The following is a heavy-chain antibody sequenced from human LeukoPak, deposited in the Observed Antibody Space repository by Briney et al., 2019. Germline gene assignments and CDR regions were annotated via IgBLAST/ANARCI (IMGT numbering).Heavy chain of an antibody. CDR3: ARDGTYDFWSGYPLDYGMDV. CDR1: GYTFMSHG. D-gene: IGHD3-3*01. Sequence: ASAKVSCKAYGYTFMSHGISWVRQAPGQGLEWMGWISAYNGNTNYAQKLQGRVTMTTDTSTSTAYMELRSLRSDDTAVYYCARDGTYDFWSGYPLDYGMDVWGQGTTVTVSS. J-gene: IGHJ6*02. CDR2: ISAYNGNT. V-gene: IGHV1-18*01.